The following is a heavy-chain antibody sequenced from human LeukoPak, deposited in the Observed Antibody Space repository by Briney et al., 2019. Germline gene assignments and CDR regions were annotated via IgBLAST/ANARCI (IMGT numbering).Heavy chain of an antibody. CDR3: ARVASYYGSGSPRYYYYYGMDV. CDR2: IYYSGST. D-gene: IGHD3-10*01. CDR1: GGSISSSSYY. Sequence: SETLSLTCTVSGGSISSSSYYWGWIRQPPGKGLEWIGSIYYSGSTYYNPSLKSRVTISVDTSKNQFSLKLSSVTAADTAVYYCARVASYYGSGSPRYYYYYGMDVWGQGTTVTVSS. J-gene: IGHJ6*02. V-gene: IGHV4-39*07.